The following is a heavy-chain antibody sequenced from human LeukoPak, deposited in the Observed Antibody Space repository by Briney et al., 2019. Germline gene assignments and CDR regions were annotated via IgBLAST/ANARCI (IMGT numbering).Heavy chain of an antibody. V-gene: IGHV4-4*07. Sequence: SETLSLTCTVSGGSISSYYWSWIRQPAGKGLEWIGHIYTSGSTNYNPSLKSRVTMSVDTSKNQFSLKLSSVTAADTAVYYCARGITWTAMAEDYFDYWGQGTLVTVSS. J-gene: IGHJ4*02. D-gene: IGHD5-18*01. CDR1: GGSISSYY. CDR3: ARGITWTAMAEDYFDY. CDR2: IYTSGST.